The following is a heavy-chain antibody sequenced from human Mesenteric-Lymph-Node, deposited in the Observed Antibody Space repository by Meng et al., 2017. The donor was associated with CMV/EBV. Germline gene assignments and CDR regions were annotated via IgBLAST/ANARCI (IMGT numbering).Heavy chain of an antibody. CDR1: GYTFTGYY. V-gene: IGHV1-2*02. D-gene: IGHD6-6*01. J-gene: IGHJ4*02. CDR2: INPNNGGT. Sequence: ASVKVSCKTSGYTFTGYYIHWVRQASGQGLEWMGWINPNNGGTKYSQKFQGRVTMNSDTSTSTAYMELSRMRSDDTAVYYCARASSSSPFDYWGQGTLVTVSS. CDR3: ARASSSSPFDY.